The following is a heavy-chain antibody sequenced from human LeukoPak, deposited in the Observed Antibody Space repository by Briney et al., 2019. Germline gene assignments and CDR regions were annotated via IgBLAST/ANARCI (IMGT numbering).Heavy chain of an antibody. V-gene: IGHV4-4*07. D-gene: IGHD6-6*01. CDR1: GGSISSYY. J-gene: IGHJ6*03. CDR2: IYTSGST. Sequence: PSETLSLTCTVSGGSISSYYWSWIRQPAGKGLEWIGRIYTSGSTNYNPSLKSRVTMSVDTSKNQFSLKLSSVTAADTAVYYCARVVSSSDMYYYYYYMDVWGKGTTVTVSS. CDR3: ARVVSSSDMYYYYYYMDV.